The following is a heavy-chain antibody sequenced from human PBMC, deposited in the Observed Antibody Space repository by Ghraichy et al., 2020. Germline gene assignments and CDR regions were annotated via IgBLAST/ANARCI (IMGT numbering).Heavy chain of an antibody. CDR2: ISSNGGST. Sequence: GGSLRLSCSASGFTFSSYAMHWVRQAPGKGLEYVSAISSNGGSTYYADSVKGRFTISRDNSKNTLYLQMSSLRAEDTAVYYCVKDLVFSSWYVMDYYYGMDVWGQGTTVTVSS. V-gene: IGHV3-64D*06. J-gene: IGHJ6*02. D-gene: IGHD6-13*01. CDR1: GFTFSSYA. CDR3: VKDLVFSSWYVMDYYYGMDV.